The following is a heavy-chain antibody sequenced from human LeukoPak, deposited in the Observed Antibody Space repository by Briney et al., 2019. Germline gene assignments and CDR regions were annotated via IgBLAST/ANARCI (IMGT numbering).Heavy chain of an antibody. V-gene: IGHV4-34*01. CDR3: ARVKVATITRFCYFDY. J-gene: IGHJ4*02. CDR1: GGSFSGYY. Sequence: SETLSLTCAVYGGSFSGYYWSWLRQPPGKGLEWIGEINHSGSTNYNPSLKSRVTISVDTSKNQFSLKLSSVTAADTAVYYCARVKVATITRFCYFDYWGQGTLVTVSS. D-gene: IGHD5-24*01. CDR2: INHSGST.